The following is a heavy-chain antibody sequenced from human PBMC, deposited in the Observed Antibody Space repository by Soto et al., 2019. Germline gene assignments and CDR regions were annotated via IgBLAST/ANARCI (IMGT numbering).Heavy chain of an antibody. V-gene: IGHV3-30-3*01. Sequence: ESGGGVVQPGRSLRLSCAASGFTFSSYPIHWVRQAPGKGLEWVAVVSYDGSDKYYADSVKGRFTISRDNSKNTLSLQMDSLRPEDTAVYYCARDRIAVSGGLDYWGQGTLVAVSS. CDR2: VSYDGSDK. D-gene: IGHD6-19*01. CDR3: ARDRIAVSGGLDY. CDR1: GFTFSSYP. J-gene: IGHJ4*02.